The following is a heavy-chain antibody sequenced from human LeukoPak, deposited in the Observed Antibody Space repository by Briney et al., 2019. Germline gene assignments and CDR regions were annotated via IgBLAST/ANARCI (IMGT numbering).Heavy chain of an antibody. J-gene: IGHJ4*02. D-gene: IGHD3-3*01. V-gene: IGHV3-48*01. CDR3: AREYYDFWSGYYGLGY. CDR1: GFTFSSYS. Sequence: GGSLRLSCAASGFTFSSYSMNWVRQAPGKGLEWVSYISSSSSTIYYADSVKGRFTISRDNAKNSLYLQMNSLRAEDTAVYYCAREYYDFWSGYYGLGYWGQGTLDTVSS. CDR2: ISSSSSTI.